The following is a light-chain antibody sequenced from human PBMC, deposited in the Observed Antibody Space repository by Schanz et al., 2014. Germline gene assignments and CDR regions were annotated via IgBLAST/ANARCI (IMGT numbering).Light chain of an antibody. CDR2: DAS. CDR1: QSISSW. V-gene: IGKV1-5*01. CDR3: QHLA. Sequence: DIQMTQSPSTLSASVGDRVTITCRASQSISSWLAWYQQKPGKAPKLLIYDASSLESGVPSRFSGSGSGTEFTLTISSLQPDDFATYFCQHLAFGQGTKVELK. J-gene: IGKJ1*01.